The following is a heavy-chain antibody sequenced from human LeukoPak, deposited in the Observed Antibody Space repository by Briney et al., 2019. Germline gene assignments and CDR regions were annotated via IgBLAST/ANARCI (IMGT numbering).Heavy chain of an antibody. D-gene: IGHD3-10*01. CDR3: ARIYRYGSGSYRHYYYYYMDV. CDR1: GFTFSSYW. CDR2: ISSSGSTI. Sequence: PGGSLRLSCAASGFTFSSYWMSWVRQAPGKGLEWVSYISSSGSTIYYADFVKGRFTISRDNAKNSLYLQMNSLRAEDTAVYYCARIYRYGSGSYRHYYYYYMDVWGKGTTVTISS. J-gene: IGHJ6*03. V-gene: IGHV3-48*04.